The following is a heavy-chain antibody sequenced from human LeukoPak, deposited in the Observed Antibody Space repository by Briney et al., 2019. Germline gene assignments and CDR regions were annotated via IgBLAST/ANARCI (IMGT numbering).Heavy chain of an antibody. D-gene: IGHD2-8*01. J-gene: IGHJ5*02. V-gene: IGHV2-70*04. CDR1: GFSLSTSGMR. CDR3: ARMPDIVHNWFDP. CDR2: IDWDDDK. Sequence: SGPALVKPTQTLTLTCTFSGFSLSTSGMRVSWIRQPPGEALEWLARIDWDDDKFYSTSLKTRLTISKDTSKNQVVLTMTNMDPVDTATYYCARMPDIVHNWFDPWGQGTLVTVSS.